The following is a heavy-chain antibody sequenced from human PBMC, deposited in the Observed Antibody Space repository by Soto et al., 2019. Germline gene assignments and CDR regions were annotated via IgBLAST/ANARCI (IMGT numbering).Heavy chain of an antibody. Sequence: GESLTISCKGSGYSFISYWIGWVRQMPGKGLEWMGIIYPGDSDTRYSPSFQGQVTISADKSISTAYLQWSSLKASDTAMYYCARQKGGSSASYYYYYGMDVWGQGTTVTVSS. CDR2: IYPGDSDT. D-gene: IGHD6-6*01. V-gene: IGHV5-51*01. CDR3: ARQKGGSSASYYYYYGMDV. J-gene: IGHJ6*02. CDR1: GYSFISYW.